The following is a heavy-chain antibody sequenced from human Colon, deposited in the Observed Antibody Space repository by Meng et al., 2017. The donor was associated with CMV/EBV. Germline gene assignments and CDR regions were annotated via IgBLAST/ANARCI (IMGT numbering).Heavy chain of an antibody. V-gene: IGHV3-7*01. CDR3: ARLGEYSLKD. CDR2: INQDGSEE. J-gene: IGHJ4*02. Sequence: GASLRLSCAASGFAFSSSWMSWVRQAPGKGLEWVATINQDGSEEQYVEAVKGRFTISRDNAKTSLYLQMDSLTVEDTALYYCARLGEYSLKDWGQGTLVTVSS. CDR1: GFAFSSSW. D-gene: IGHD3-16*01.